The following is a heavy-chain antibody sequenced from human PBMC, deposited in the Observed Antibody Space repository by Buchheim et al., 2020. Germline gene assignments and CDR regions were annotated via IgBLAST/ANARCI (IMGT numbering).Heavy chain of an antibody. Sequence: QVQLQQWGAGLLKPSETLSLTCAVYGGSFSGYYWSWIRQPPGKGLEWIGEINHSGSTNYNPSLKSRVTISVDTSKNQFSLKLSSVTAADTAVYYCAREGRFWSGYYTFNWFDPWGQGTL. CDR1: GGSFSGYY. CDR2: INHSGST. CDR3: AREGRFWSGYYTFNWFDP. J-gene: IGHJ5*02. D-gene: IGHD3-3*01. V-gene: IGHV4-34*01.